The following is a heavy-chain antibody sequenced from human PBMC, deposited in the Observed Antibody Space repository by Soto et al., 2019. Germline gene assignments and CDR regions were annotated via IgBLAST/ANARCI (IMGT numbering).Heavy chain of an antibody. CDR1: GFTFSSYG. V-gene: IGHV3-33*01. Sequence: PGGSLRLSCAASGFTFSSYGVHWVRQAPGKGLEWVAVIWYDGSNKYYADSVKGRFTISRDNSKNTLYLQMNSLRAEDTAVYYCARDRVYHSSSWAYYFDYWGQGTLVTVSS. D-gene: IGHD6-13*01. CDR3: ARDRVYHSSSWAYYFDY. J-gene: IGHJ4*02. CDR2: IWYDGSNK.